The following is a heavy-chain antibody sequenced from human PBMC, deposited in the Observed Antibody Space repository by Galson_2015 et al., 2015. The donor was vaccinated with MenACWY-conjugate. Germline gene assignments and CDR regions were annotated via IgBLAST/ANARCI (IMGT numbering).Heavy chain of an antibody. Sequence: ETLSLTCTVSGGSISSSSYYWGWIRQPPGKGLGWIGSIYYSGSTYYNPSLKSRVTISVDTSKNQFSLKLSSVTAADTAVYYCASSPGRYCSGGSCYPNWFDPWGQGTLVTVSS. CDR2: IYYSGST. CDR3: ASSPGRYCSGGSCYPNWFDP. J-gene: IGHJ5*02. CDR1: GGSISSSSYY. V-gene: IGHV4-39*01. D-gene: IGHD2-15*01.